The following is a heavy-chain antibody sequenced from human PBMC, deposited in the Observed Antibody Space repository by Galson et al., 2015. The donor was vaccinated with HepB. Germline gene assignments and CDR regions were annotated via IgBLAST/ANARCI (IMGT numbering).Heavy chain of an antibody. J-gene: IGHJ4*02. CDR3: VLDGGGSNYDFWD. V-gene: IGHV3-30*03. Sequence: SLRLSCAASGFTFSGYGMHWVRQAPGKGLQWVAFISYDGSNKYYGDSVKGRFTISRDNSKNTLYLQMNSLRDEDTAVYYCVLDGGGSNYDFWDWGQGTLVTVSS. CDR2: ISYDGSNK. CDR1: GFTFSGYG. D-gene: IGHD3-3*01.